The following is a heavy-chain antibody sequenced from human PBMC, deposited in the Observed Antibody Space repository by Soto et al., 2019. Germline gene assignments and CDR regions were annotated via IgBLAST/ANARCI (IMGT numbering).Heavy chain of an antibody. Sequence: ASVKVSCKASGGTFSSYAISWVRQAPGQGLEWMGIINPSGGSTSYAQKFQGRVTMTRDTSTSTVYMALSSLRSEDTAVYYCARDLRYTYGDMDYWGQGTLVTVSS. J-gene: IGHJ4*02. CDR1: GGTFSSYA. CDR2: INPSGGST. CDR3: ARDLRYTYGDMDY. D-gene: IGHD5-18*01. V-gene: IGHV1-46*01.